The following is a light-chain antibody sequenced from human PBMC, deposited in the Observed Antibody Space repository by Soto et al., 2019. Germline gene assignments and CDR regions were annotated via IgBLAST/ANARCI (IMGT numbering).Light chain of an antibody. V-gene: IGKV3-11*01. J-gene: IGKJ4*01. Sequence: TVLTQSPATLSLSPGERATLSCKASQSIGNSLGWFQQKPGQAPRLLIDDAFNRATGIPARFTGSGSGTDFTRTISSLEPEDFGVYCCRQRYIFPLTFGGGTKVELK. CDR2: DAF. CDR3: RQRYIFPLT. CDR1: QSIGNS.